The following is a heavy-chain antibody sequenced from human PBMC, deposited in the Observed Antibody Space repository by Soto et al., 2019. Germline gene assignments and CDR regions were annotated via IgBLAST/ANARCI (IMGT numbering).Heavy chain of an antibody. CDR2: IRGSDGST. CDR3: ANVQMVYAKLDPFDS. CDR1: GFTFGDYG. D-gene: IGHD2-8*01. Sequence: EVQLLESGGGLVQPGGSLRLSCVASGFTFGDYGMSWVRQAPGKGLEWVSSIRGSDGSTYYADSVKGRFTISRDSSKNTLYLQMNSLRAEDSALYYCANVQMVYAKLDPFDSWGQGPLVTVSS. J-gene: IGHJ4*02. V-gene: IGHV3-23*01.